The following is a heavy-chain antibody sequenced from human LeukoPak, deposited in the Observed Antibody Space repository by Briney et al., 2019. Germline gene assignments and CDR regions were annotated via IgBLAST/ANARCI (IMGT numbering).Heavy chain of an antibody. CDR1: RFTFDDYA. CDR2: ISWNSGSI. V-gene: IGHV3-9*01. J-gene: IGHJ4*02. CDR3: AKAPERAETYYFDY. D-gene: IGHD1-14*01. Sequence: GGSLRLSCAASRFTFDDYAMHWVRQAPGKGLEWVSGISWNSGSIGYADSVKGGFTISRDNAKNSLYLQMNSLRAEDTALYYCAKAPERAETYYFDYWGQGTLVTVSS.